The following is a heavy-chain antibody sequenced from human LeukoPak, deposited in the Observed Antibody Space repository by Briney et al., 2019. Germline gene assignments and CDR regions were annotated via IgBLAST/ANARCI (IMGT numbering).Heavy chain of an antibody. CDR1: GFTFDDYA. J-gene: IGHJ4*02. V-gene: IGHV3-9*01. CDR2: ISWNSKNI. Sequence: SLRLSCAASGFTFDDYAIHWVRQAPGKGLEWVSGISWNSKNIVYADSVKGRFTISRDNAKNSLYLQMNRLRAEDTAVYYCARDPGESRALRYWGQGTLVTVSS. D-gene: IGHD3-16*01. CDR3: ARDPGESRALRY.